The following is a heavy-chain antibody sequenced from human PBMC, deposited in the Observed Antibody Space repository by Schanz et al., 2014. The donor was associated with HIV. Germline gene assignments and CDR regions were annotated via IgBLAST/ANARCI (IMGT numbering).Heavy chain of an antibody. Sequence: GQLVESGGGVVQPGRSLRLSCGVSGFTFSNYGMHWVRQAPGKGLEWVAVISYDGSNKYYADSLKGRFTIARDNSKNTLYLQMNSLRAEDTAVYYCAKGLRQWLVLGVSDYWGQGTLVTVSS. CDR3: AKGLRQWLVLGVSDY. CDR1: GFTFSNYG. CDR2: ISYDGSNK. J-gene: IGHJ4*02. V-gene: IGHV3-30*18. D-gene: IGHD6-19*01.